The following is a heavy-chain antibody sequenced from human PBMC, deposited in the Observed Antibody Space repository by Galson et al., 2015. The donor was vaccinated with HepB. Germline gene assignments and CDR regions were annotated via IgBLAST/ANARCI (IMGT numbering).Heavy chain of an antibody. Sequence: SLRLSCAASGFTFSDSGMDWVRQAPGKELEWVALISYDASTKYYTDSVKGRFTISRDNSKNTLYLQMNSLTTDDTAVYFCAREGSGGFPVGELHAFDIWGHGTKVTVSS. V-gene: IGHV3-30*03. CDR3: AREGSGGFPVGELHAFDI. D-gene: IGHD3-16*01. CDR2: ISYDASTK. CDR1: GFTFSDSG. J-gene: IGHJ3*02.